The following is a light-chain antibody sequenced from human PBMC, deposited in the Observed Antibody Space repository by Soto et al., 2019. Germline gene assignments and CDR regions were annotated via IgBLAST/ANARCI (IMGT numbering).Light chain of an antibody. CDR3: QQSYSTLLT. Sequence: DIQMTQSPSSLSASVGDRVTITCRASQSISSYLNWYQQKPGKAPKLLIYAASSLQSGVPSRFSGSGSGTDSTLTISSLQPEDFAPYYCQQSYSTLLTFGGGTKVEIK. CDR2: AAS. CDR1: QSISSY. J-gene: IGKJ4*01. V-gene: IGKV1-39*01.